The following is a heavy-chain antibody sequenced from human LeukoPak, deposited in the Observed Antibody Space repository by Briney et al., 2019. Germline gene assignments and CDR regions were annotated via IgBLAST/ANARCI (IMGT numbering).Heavy chain of an antibody. V-gene: IGHV3-48*04. CDR2: ISSSSSTI. J-gene: IGHJ5*02. D-gene: IGHD3-3*01. CDR3: ARDWSQLQRGILQNWFDP. Sequence: PPGGSLRLSCAASGFTFSSYSMNWVRQAPGKGLEWVSYISSSSSTIYYADSVKGRFTISRDNAKNSLYLQMNSLRAEDTAVYYCARDWSQLQRGILQNWFDPWGQGTLVTVSS. CDR1: GFTFSSYS.